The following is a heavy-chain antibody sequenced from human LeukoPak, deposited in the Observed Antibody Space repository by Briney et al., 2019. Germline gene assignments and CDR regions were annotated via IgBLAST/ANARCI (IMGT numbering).Heavy chain of an antibody. D-gene: IGHD2-15*01. J-gene: IGHJ4*02. V-gene: IGHV3-7*01. CDR3: AREVDRSFDY. Sequence: PGGSLRLSCVASGFRFSGFWMSWVRQAPGKGPEWVANINQETSEKYYVDSVRGRFTISRDNAKNSLSLQMNSLRVEDTAVYYCAREVDRSFDYWGQGIMVTVSS. CDR2: INQETSEK. CDR1: GFRFSGFW.